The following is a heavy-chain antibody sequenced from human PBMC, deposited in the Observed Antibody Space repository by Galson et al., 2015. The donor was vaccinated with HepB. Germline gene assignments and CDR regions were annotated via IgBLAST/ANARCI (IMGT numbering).Heavy chain of an antibody. CDR2: INQGGNEK. J-gene: IGHJ4*02. CDR1: GFTFSSHW. D-gene: IGHD1-26*01. CDR3: ARDHVGPGIYFGN. V-gene: IGHV3-7*03. Sequence: SLRLSCAASGFTFSSHWMSWVRQAPGKGLEWVANINQGGNEKYYVDSVSGRFTISRDNARNSLYLQMDSLRAEDTAVYYCARDHVGPGIYFGNWGQGTLVTVSS.